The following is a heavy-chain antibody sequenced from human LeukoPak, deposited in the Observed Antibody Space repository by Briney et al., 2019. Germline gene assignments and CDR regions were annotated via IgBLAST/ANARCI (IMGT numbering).Heavy chain of an antibody. V-gene: IGHV1-18*01. Sequence: ASVKVSCKASGYTFTSYGISWVRQAPGQGLEWMGWISAYNGNTNYAQKLQGRVTMTTDTSTSTAYMELRSLRSDDTAVYYCARDGGYCSSTSCYPRAPRYWGQGTLDTVSS. CDR3: ARDGGYCSSTSCYPRAPRY. CDR1: GYTFTSYG. CDR2: ISAYNGNT. D-gene: IGHD2-2*01. J-gene: IGHJ4*02.